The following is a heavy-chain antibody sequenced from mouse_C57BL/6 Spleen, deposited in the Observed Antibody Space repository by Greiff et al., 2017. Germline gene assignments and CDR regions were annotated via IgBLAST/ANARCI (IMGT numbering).Heavy chain of an antibody. V-gene: IGHV5-9-1*02. CDR1: GFTFSRYA. D-gene: IGHD4-1*01. J-gene: IGHJ3*01. CDR2: LSSGGDYI. CDR3: TRDQSGSWFAY. Sequence: EVQLMESGEGLVKPGGSLTLSCAASGFTFSRYAMSWVRQTPETRLEWVAYLSSGGDYIYYADTVKGRFTISRDNARNTLDLQMSSLKSEDTAMYYCTRDQSGSWFAYWGQGTLVTVSA.